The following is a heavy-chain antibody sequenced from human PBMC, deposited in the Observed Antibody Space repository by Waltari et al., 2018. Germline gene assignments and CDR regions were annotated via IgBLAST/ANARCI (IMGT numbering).Heavy chain of an antibody. Sequence: QLQLQESGPGLVKSSETLSLTCTVSGGSISSSSYYWGWIRQPPGKGLEWIGSIYYSGSTNYNPSLQSRVTISIDTAKNQFSLRLTSVTAADTAVYYCARGGQLRGGFAYWGQGILVTVSS. D-gene: IGHD2-2*01. CDR1: GGSISSSSYY. CDR3: ARGGQLRGGFAY. CDR2: IYYSGST. J-gene: IGHJ4*02. V-gene: IGHV4-39*07.